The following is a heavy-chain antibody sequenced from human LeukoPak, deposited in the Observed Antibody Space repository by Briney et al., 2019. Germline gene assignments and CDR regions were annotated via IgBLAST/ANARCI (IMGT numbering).Heavy chain of an antibody. Sequence: ASVKVSCKASGYTFTGYYMHWVRQAPGQGLEWMGWISAYNGNTNYAQKLQGRVTMTTDTSTSTAYMELRSLRSDDTAVYYCARGSSSWYAGEYFQHWGQGTLVTVSS. CDR1: GYTFTGYY. V-gene: IGHV1-18*04. D-gene: IGHD6-13*01. J-gene: IGHJ1*01. CDR2: ISAYNGNT. CDR3: ARGSSSWYAGEYFQH.